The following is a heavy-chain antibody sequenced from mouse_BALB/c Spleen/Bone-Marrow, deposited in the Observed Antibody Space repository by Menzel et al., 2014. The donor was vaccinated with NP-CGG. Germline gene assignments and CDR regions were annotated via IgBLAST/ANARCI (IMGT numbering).Heavy chain of an antibody. CDR3: SRGGNFISPLVDDFDY. CDR2: IDPETGGT. Sequence: QVQLQQSGAELVRPGASVTLSCKASGYTFTDYEMHWVKQTPVHGLEWIGAIDPETGGTAYNQKFKGKATLTADKSSSTAYMELRSLTSEDSAVYYCSRGGNFISPLVDDFDYWGQGTPLSLSS. D-gene: IGHD1-1*01. J-gene: IGHJ2*01. V-gene: IGHV1-15*01. CDR1: GYTFTDYE.